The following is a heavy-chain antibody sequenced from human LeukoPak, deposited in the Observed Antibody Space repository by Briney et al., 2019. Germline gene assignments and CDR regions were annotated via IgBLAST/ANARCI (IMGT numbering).Heavy chain of an antibody. CDR3: ATPAGVVPTPYYFDY. D-gene: IGHD2-15*01. V-gene: IGHV1-24*01. CDR2: FDPEDGET. CDR1: GYTLTELS. J-gene: IGHJ4*02. Sequence: ASVKVSCKVSGYTLTELSMHWVRQAPGKGFEWMGGFDPEDGETIYAQKFQGRVTMTEDTSTDTAYMELSSLRSEDTAVYYCATPAGVVPTPYYFDYWGQGTLVTVSS.